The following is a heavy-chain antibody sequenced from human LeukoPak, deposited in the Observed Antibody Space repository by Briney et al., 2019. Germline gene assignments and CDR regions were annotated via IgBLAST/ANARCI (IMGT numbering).Heavy chain of an antibody. V-gene: IGHV4-59*01. Sequence: SETLSLTCTVSGGSISSYYRSWIRQPPGKGLEWIGYIYYSGSTNYNPSLKSRVTISVDTSKNQFSLKLSSVTAADTAVYYCARFGMWFDPWGQGTLVTVSS. CDR3: ARFGMWFDP. J-gene: IGHJ5*02. CDR2: IYYSGST. D-gene: IGHD3-16*01. CDR1: GGSISSYY.